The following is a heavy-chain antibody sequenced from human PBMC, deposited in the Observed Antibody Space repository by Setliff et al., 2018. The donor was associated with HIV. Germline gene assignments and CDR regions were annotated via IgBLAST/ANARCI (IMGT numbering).Heavy chain of an antibody. V-gene: IGHV4-59*01. J-gene: IGHJ3*02. CDR3: ARAEMATIVAFDI. Sequence: AETLSLTCTVSDGSFSSDYWTWIRQTPGKGLEWIGYIYYSGSTKYNPSLTSRVTISVSTSKNHFSLKLTSVTAADTAVYYCARAEMATIVAFDIWGQGTMVTVSS. D-gene: IGHD5-12*01. CDR1: DGSFSSDY. CDR2: IYYSGST.